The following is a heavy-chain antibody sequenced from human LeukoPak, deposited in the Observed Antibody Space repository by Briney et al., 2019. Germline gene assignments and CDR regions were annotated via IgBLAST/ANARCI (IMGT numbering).Heavy chain of an antibody. J-gene: IGHJ5*02. V-gene: IGHV3-11*06. Sequence: GGSLRLSCAASGFTFSDYYMSWIRQAPGKGLEWVSYISSSSSYTNYADSVKGRFTISRDNAKNSLYLQMNSLRAEDTAVYYCARDSGVAVAGTSWFDPWGQGTLVTVSS. CDR3: ARDSGVAVAGTSWFDP. CDR1: GFTFSDYY. D-gene: IGHD6-19*01. CDR2: ISSSSSYT.